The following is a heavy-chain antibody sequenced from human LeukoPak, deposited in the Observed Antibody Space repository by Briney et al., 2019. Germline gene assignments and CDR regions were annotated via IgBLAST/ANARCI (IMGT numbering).Heavy chain of an antibody. CDR1: GGSFSGYY. CDR3: ARTYYDFWRSPYYYYYYYMDV. J-gene: IGHJ6*03. V-gene: IGHV4-34*01. Sequence: PSETLSLTCAVYGGSFSGYYWSWIRQPPGKGLEWIGEINHSGSTNYNPSLKSRVTISVDTSKNQSSLKLSSVTAADTAVYYCARTYYDFWRSPYYYYYYYMDVWGKGTTVTVSS. D-gene: IGHD3-3*01. CDR2: INHSGST.